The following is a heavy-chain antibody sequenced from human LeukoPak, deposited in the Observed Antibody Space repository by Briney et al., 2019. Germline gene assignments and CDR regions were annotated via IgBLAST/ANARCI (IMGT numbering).Heavy chain of an antibody. CDR2: IAHSGTT. V-gene: IGHV4-4*08. CDR3: ARAMWIQLRSSGFDP. CDR1: GASISTYS. J-gene: IGHJ5*02. Sequence: SETLSLTCIVSGASISTYSWNWIRQSPEKGLEWVGYIAHSGTTSYRSSLKSRVTISVDTSKNQFSLKLSSVTAADTAVYYCARAMWIQLRSSGFDPWGQGTLVTVSS. D-gene: IGHD5-18*01.